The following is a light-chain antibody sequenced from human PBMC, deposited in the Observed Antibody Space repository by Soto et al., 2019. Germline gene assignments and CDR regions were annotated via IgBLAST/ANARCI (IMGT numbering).Light chain of an antibody. CDR1: QSVSSGY. CDR2: GAS. Sequence: DIVWTQAQGTRSESPCESATLSYSASQSVSSGYLAWYQQKPGQAPSLLIYGASTRATGIPARFSGSGSGTDFTLTISRLEREDFAVYYCQQYNNWRRTFGRGTKVDI. J-gene: IGKJ1*01. CDR3: QQYNNWRRT. V-gene: IGKV3-20*01.